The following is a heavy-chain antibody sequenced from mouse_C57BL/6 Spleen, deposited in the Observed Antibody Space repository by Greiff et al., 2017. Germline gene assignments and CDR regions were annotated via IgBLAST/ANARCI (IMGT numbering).Heavy chain of an antibody. CDR3: AREPHFDY. Sequence: EVKLEESGPGLVKPSQSLSLTCSVTGYSITSGYYWNWIRQFPGNKLEWMGYISYDGSNNYNPSLKNRISITRDTSKNQFFLKLNSVTTEDTATXYCAREPHFDYWGQGTTLTVSS. CDR2: ISYDGSN. CDR1: GYSITSGYY. V-gene: IGHV3-6*01. J-gene: IGHJ2*01.